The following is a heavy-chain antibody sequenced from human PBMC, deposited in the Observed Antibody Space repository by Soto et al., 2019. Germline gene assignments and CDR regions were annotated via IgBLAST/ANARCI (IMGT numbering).Heavy chain of an antibody. Sequence: PGGFLRLSCAVSTFTFSSYAMSWVRQAPGKGLEWVSGISGGGINKYYADSVKGRFTISRDNSKKTLYLQMNSLRAEDTAVYYCAKIPCPDGSYDLSDDWGQGTLVTVSS. CDR1: TFTFSSYA. D-gene: IGHD3-10*01. V-gene: IGHV3-23*01. CDR3: AKIPCPDGSYDLSDD. CDR2: ISGGGINK. J-gene: IGHJ4*02.